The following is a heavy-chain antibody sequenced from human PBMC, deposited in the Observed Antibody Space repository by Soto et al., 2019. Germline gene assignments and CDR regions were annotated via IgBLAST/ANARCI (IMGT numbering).Heavy chain of an antibody. D-gene: IGHD4-4*01. J-gene: IGHJ4*02. V-gene: IGHV4-39*01. CDR1: GGSISSSSYY. CDR2: IYYSGST. CDR3: ASHGDYRLVTFDY. Sequence: QLQLQESGPGLVKPSETLSLTCTVSGGSISSSSYYWGWIRQPPGKGLEWIGSIYYSGSTYYNPSLKSRVTISVDTSKNQFSLKLSSVTAADTAVYYCASHGDYRLVTFDYWGQGTLVTVSS.